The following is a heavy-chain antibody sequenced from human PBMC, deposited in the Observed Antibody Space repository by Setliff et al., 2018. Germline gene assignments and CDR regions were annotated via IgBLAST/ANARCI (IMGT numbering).Heavy chain of an antibody. CDR2: IIPILGIA. V-gene: IGHV1-69*10. D-gene: IGHD5-12*01. CDR3: ARREMATIVDYYYYGMDV. J-gene: IGHJ6*02. Sequence: GASVKVSCKASGYTFSSYAMNWVRQAPGQGLEWMGGIIPILGIANYAQKFQGRVTITADKSTSTAYMELSSLRSEDTAVYYCARREMATIVDYYYYGMDVWGQGTTVTVSS. CDR1: GYTFSSYA.